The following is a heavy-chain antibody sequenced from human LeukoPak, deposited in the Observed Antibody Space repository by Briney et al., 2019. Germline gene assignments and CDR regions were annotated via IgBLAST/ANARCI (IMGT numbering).Heavy chain of an antibody. CDR1: GGSISSYY. D-gene: IGHD6-13*01. CDR3: ARRSHSSSWGANYYYYMDV. V-gene: IGHV4-59*01. J-gene: IGHJ6*03. Sequence: SETLSLTCTVSGGSISSYYWSWIRQPPGKGLEWIGYIYYSGSTNYNPSLKSRVTISVDTSKNQFSLKLSSVTAADTAVYYCARRSHSSSWGANYYYYMDVWGKGTTVTVSS. CDR2: IYYSGST.